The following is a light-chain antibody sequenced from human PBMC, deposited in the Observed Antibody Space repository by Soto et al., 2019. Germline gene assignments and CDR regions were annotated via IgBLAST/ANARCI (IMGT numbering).Light chain of an antibody. CDR3: QQYGSSQYT. Sequence: EIVWTQSPGTLSLSPGEIATLSCRASQSVNNNYLAWYQQKPGQAPRLLIYGASSRATGIPDRFSGSGSGTDFTLTISRLEPEDFAVYYCQQYGSSQYTFGQGTKLEIK. J-gene: IGKJ2*01. CDR2: GAS. V-gene: IGKV3-20*01. CDR1: QSVNNNY.